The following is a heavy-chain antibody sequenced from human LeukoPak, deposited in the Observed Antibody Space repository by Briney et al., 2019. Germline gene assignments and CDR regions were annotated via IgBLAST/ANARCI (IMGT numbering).Heavy chain of an antibody. CDR1: GFTFSSYA. CDR2: ISGSGDST. J-gene: IGHJ4*02. CDR3: ARETCSGSGSYNYFDY. Sequence: GGSLRLSCAASGFTFSSYAMSWVRQAPGKGLEWVSAISGSGDSTYYADSVKGRFTISRDNAKNSLYLQMNSLRAEDTAVYYCARETCSGSGSYNYFDYWGQGTLVTVSS. V-gene: IGHV3-23*01. D-gene: IGHD3-10*01.